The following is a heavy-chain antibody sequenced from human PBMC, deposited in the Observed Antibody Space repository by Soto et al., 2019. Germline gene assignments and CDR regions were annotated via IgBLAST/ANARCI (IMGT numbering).Heavy chain of an antibody. CDR2: IYYSGST. D-gene: IGHD1-26*01. J-gene: IGHJ6*02. CDR1: GGSISSSSYY. Sequence: SQTLSLTCTVSGGSISSSSYYWGRIRQPPGKGLEWIGKIYYSGSTNYNPSLKSRVTISVDTSKNQFSLKLSSVTAADTAVYYCARVWRVGATTLHYYYFGMDVWGQGTTVTVSS. CDR3: ARVWRVGATTLHYYYFGMDV. V-gene: IGHV4-39*01.